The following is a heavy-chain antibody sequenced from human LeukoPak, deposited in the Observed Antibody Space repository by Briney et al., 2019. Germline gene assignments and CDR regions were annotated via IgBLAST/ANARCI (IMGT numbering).Heavy chain of an antibody. J-gene: IGHJ4*02. V-gene: IGHV1-69*04. D-gene: IGHD2-2*02. CDR1: GGTFSSYT. Sequence: SVKVSCKASGGTFSSYTISWVRQAPGQGLEWMGRIIPILGIANYAQNFQGRVTITADKSTSTAYMELSSLRSEDTAVYYCARDQGYCSSTSCYNFDYWGQGTLVTVSS. CDR2: IIPILGIA. CDR3: ARDQGYCSSTSCYNFDY.